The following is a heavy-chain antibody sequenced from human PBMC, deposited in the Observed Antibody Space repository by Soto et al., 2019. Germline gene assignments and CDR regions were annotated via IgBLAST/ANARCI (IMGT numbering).Heavy chain of an antibody. J-gene: IGHJ6*02. CDR1: GFTFSGSA. CDR3: APLTVAGYYYYGMDV. V-gene: IGHV3-73*01. Sequence: GGSLRLSCAASGFTFSGSAMHWVRQASGKGLEWVGRIRSKANSYATAYAASVKGRFTISRDDSKNTAYLQMNSLKTEDTAVFYCAPLTVAGYYYYGMDVWGQGTTVTVSS. CDR2: IRSKANSYAT. D-gene: IGHD6-19*01.